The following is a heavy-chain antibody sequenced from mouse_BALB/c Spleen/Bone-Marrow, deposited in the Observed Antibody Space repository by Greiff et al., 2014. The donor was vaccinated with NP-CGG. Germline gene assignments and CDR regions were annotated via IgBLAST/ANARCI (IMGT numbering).Heavy chain of an antibody. CDR2: INPSNGRT. V-gene: IGHV1S81*02. J-gene: IGHJ4*01. CDR1: GYTFTSYW. D-gene: IGHD4-1*01. CDR3: AIGPLGDY. Sequence: VQLQQSGAELVKPGASVKLSCKASGYTFTSYWMHWVKQRPGQGLEWIGEINPSNGRTNYNEKFKSKATLTVDKSSSTAYMQLSSLTSEDSAVYYCAIGPLGDYWGQGTSVTVSP.